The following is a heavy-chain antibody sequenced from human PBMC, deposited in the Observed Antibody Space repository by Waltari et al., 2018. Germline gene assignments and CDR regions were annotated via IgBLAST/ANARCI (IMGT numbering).Heavy chain of an antibody. D-gene: IGHD3-22*01. CDR3: AREGYYYDSSGQGFPNAFDI. J-gene: IGHJ3*02. CDR2: INAGNGNT. Sequence: QVQLVQSGAEVKKPGASVTVSCKASGYTFTSYAMPWVRQAPGQRLEGMGWINAGNGNTKYSQKFQGRVTITRDTSASTAYMELSSLRSEDTAVYYCAREGYYYDSSGQGFPNAFDIWGQGTMVTVSS. CDR1: GYTFTSYA. V-gene: IGHV1-3*01.